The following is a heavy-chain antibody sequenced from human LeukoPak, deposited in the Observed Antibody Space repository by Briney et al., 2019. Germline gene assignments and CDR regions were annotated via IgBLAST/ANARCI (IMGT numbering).Heavy chain of an antibody. CDR2: INYSGST. CDR1: GGSISGRY. V-gene: IGHV4-59*11. D-gene: IGHD2-15*01. Sequence: SETLSLTCTVSGGSISGRYWGWIRRPPGKGLEWIGYINYSGSTDYNPSLKSRVTISLDTSKNQFSLKLSSVTAADTAVYYCARDAGGGPFFDYWGQGTLVTVSS. J-gene: IGHJ4*02. CDR3: ARDAGGGPFFDY.